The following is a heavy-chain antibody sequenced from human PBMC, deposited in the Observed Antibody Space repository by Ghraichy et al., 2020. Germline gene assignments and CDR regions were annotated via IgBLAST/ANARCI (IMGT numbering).Heavy chain of an antibody. CDR1: GDSVSSNSAS. D-gene: IGHD3-10*01. J-gene: IGHJ6*02. CDR3: ARGLITLVRGVIYYYYGMDV. Sequence: SQTLSLTCAISGDSVSSNSASWNWIRQSPSRGLEWLGRTYYKSKWYNDYAVSVKSRITINPDTSKNQFSLQLNSVTPEDTAVYFCARGLITLVRGVIYYYYGMDVWGQGTTVTVSS. V-gene: IGHV6-1*01. CDR2: TYYKSKWYN.